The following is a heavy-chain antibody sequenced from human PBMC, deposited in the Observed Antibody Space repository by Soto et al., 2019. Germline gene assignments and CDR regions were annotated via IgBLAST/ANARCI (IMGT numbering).Heavy chain of an antibody. J-gene: IGHJ6*02. Sequence: ASVKISCKASGYTFTSYGISWVRQAPGQGLEWMGWISAYNGNTNYAQKLQGRVTMTTDTSTGTAYMELRSLRSDDTAVYYCARGPSSYDILTGYYKPYYYYYGMDVWGQGTTGTVSS. V-gene: IGHV1-18*01. CDR2: ISAYNGNT. CDR3: ARGPSSYDILTGYYKPYYYYYGMDV. D-gene: IGHD3-9*01. CDR1: GYTFTSYG.